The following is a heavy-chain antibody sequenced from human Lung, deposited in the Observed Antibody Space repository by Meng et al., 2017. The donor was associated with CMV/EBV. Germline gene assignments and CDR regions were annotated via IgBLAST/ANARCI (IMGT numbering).Heavy chain of an antibody. CDR1: GGSISSGCYY. V-gene: IGHV4-31*03. CDR3: ARASYGSGSPLGESWFDP. CDR2: IHSSGST. J-gene: IGHJ5*02. D-gene: IGHD3-10*01. Sequence: QVQLQEPGPGPVTPSQTLSLTCTVSGGSISSGCYYWSWIRQHPGKGLEWIGYIHSSGSTYYNPSLRSRLTISVDTSKNQFSLKLSSVTAADTAVYYCARASYGSGSPLGESWFDPWGQGTLVTVSS.